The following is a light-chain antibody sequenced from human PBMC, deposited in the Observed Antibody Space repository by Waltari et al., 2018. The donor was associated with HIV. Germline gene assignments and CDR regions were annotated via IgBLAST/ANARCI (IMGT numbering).Light chain of an antibody. J-gene: IGLJ3*02. CDR3: QSYDTGNRYW. Sequence: NFLLPQPHSISESPGKTITISCTRSRGSSAGNYVQWYQQRPGSSPTPVIYEDDQRPSRGPVRVSRSTDSSSNSAALPISGLKAEDEADYYCQSYDTGNRYWFGGGTSVTVL. V-gene: IGLV6-57*01. CDR1: RGSSAGNY. CDR2: EDD.